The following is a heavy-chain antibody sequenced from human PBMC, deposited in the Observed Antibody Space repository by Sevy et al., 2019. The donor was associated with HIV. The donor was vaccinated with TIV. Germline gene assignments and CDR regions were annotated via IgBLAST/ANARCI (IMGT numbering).Heavy chain of an antibody. CDR3: ARSGGTNLFDY. V-gene: IGHV3-74*01. CDR1: GFTLINHW. CDR2: ISGDGATT. D-gene: IGHD2-15*01. Sequence: GGSLRLSCAASGFTLINHWMHWVRQAPGKGLVWVSGISGDGATTTYADSVKGRFTISRDNAKNTLYVQMNSLRGEDTAVCYCARSGGTNLFDYWGQGILVTVSS. J-gene: IGHJ4*02.